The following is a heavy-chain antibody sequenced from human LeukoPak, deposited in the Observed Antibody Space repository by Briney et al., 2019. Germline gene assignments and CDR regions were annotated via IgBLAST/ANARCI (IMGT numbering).Heavy chain of an antibody. CDR3: AREARHYFDY. Sequence: SETLSLTCTVSGGSISSYYWSWIRQPPGKGLEWIGYIYTSGSTNYNPSLKGRVTISVDTSKNQFSLKLSSVTAADTAVYYCAREARHYFDYWGQGTLVTVSS. CDR1: GGSISSYY. V-gene: IGHV4-4*09. J-gene: IGHJ4*02. CDR2: IYTSGST.